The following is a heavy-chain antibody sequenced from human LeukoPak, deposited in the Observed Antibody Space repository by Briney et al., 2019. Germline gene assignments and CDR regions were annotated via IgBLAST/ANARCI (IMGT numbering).Heavy chain of an antibody. V-gene: IGHV4-39*07. CDR3: ARGFLEIERYYYYYYMDV. D-gene: IGHD3-3*01. CDR1: GGSISSSSYY. Sequence: SETLSLTCTVSGGSISSSSYYWGWIRQPPGKGLEWIGSIYYSGSTYYNPSLKSRVTISVDTSKNQFSLKLSSVTAADTAVYYCARGFLEIERYYYYYYMDVWGKGTTVTVSS. J-gene: IGHJ6*03. CDR2: IYYSGST.